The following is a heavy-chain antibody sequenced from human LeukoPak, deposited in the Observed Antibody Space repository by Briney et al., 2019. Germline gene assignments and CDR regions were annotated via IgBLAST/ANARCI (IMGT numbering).Heavy chain of an antibody. J-gene: IGHJ4*02. CDR1: GYTFTSYA. Sequence: SVKVSCKASGYTFTSYAMNWVRQAPGQGLEWMGGIIPIFGTANYAQKFQGRVTITADKSTSTAYMELSSLRSEDTAVYYCATVNYYYDSSGYHDYWGQGTLVTVSS. CDR2: IIPIFGTA. V-gene: IGHV1-69*06. CDR3: ATVNYYYDSSGYHDY. D-gene: IGHD3-22*01.